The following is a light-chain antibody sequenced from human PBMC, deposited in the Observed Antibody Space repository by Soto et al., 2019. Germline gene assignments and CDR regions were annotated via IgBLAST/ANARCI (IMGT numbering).Light chain of an antibody. CDR3: HQYLSSVRA. Sequence: EVVLTQSPATLSLSPGARATLSCRASQPIISRFLAWYQQKPGQSPRLLMFATSTRATGIPDRFSGSGSATNFTLTISRLEPEDFAVYYCHQYLSSVRAFGGGTKVEIK. V-gene: IGKV3-20*01. J-gene: IGKJ4*01. CDR2: ATS. CDR1: QPIISRF.